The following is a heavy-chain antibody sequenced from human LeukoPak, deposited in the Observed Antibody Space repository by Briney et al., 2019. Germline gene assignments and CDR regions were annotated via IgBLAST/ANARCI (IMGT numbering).Heavy chain of an antibody. V-gene: IGHV4-4*02. J-gene: IGHJ4*02. CDR2: IYHSGST. CDR3: RAVAGQDYFDY. Sequence: SETLSLTCAVSGGSISSNNWWSWVRQPPGQGLEWIGEIYHSGSTNYNPSLKSRVTISVDKSKNQFSLKVSSVTAADTAVYYCRAVAGQDYFDYWGQGTLVTVSS. D-gene: IGHD6-19*01. CDR1: GGSISSNNW.